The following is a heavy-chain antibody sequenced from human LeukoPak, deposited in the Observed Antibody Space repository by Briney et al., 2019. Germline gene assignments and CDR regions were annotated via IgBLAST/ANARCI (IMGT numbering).Heavy chain of an antibody. CDR2: IYPDNSDT. V-gene: IGHV5-51*01. CDR1: GYSFTSYY. Sequence: PGESLNISCEASGYSFTSYYIGWVRQMPGKGLEWMGIIYPDNSDTTYSPSFQGQVTISADKSISTAYLQWSSLKASDTAMYYCARTSQGYYYYMDVWGKGTTVTVSS. CDR3: ARTSQGYYYYMDV. J-gene: IGHJ6*03.